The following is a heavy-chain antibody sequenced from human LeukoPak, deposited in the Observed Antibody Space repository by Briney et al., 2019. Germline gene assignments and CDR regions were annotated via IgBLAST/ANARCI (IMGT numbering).Heavy chain of an antibody. D-gene: IGHD3-22*01. CDR3: ARSYYDSSYRDY. CDR2: IKQDGSEK. J-gene: IGHJ4*02. Sequence: GSLRLACAASGFSFSSYAMSWVRQAPGKGLEWVANIKQDGSEKYYVDSVKGRFTISRDNAKNSLYLQMNSLRAEDTAVYYCARSYYDSSYRDYWGQGTLVTVSS. CDR1: GFSFSSYA. V-gene: IGHV3-7*01.